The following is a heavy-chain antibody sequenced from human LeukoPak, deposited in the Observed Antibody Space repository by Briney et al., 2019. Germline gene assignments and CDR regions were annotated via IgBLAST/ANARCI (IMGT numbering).Heavy chain of an antibody. D-gene: IGHD3-3*01. V-gene: IGHV1-2*02. CDR3: ARDSRMYYDFWSGYLMIDY. Sequence: ASVKVSCKASGYTFTGYYMHWVRQAPGQGLEWMGWINPNSGGTNYAQKLQGRVTMTRDTSISTAYMELSRLRSDDTAVYYCARDSRMYYDFWSGYLMIDYWGQGTLVTVSS. CDR2: INPNSGGT. J-gene: IGHJ4*02. CDR1: GYTFTGYY.